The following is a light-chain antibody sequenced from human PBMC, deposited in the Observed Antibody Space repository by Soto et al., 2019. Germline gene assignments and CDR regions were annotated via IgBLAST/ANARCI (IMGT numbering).Light chain of an antibody. Sequence: DIQLTQSPSFLSASVGDRVTISCRASQGISDYLAWYQQKPGKAPKLLIYGASTLQSGVPSRFSVSASGTEFTLPISSLQPEDFATYFCQQFNAYPLTFGGGTKLEIK. CDR3: QQFNAYPLT. CDR2: GAS. CDR1: QGISDY. V-gene: IGKV1-9*01. J-gene: IGKJ4*01.